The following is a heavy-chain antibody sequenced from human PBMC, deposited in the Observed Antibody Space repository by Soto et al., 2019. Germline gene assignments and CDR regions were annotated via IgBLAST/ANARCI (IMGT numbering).Heavy chain of an antibody. CDR2: ISAYNGNT. V-gene: IGHV1-18*01. J-gene: IGHJ3*02. CDR3: ASDFQDLVVVVAATLLGAHDAFDI. D-gene: IGHD2-15*01. Sequence: QVQLVQSGAEVKKPGASVKVSCKASGYTFTSYGISWVRQAPGQGLEWMGWISAYNGNTNYAQKAHGTVNMTTDTSTTTAYIELGSLRSDETAVYYCASDFQDLVVVVAATLLGAHDAFDIWGQGTMVTVSS. CDR1: GYTFTSYG.